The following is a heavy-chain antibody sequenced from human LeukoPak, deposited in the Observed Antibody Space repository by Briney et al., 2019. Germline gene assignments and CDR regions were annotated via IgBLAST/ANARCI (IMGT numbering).Heavy chain of an antibody. J-gene: IGHJ4*01. CDR2: IYKSENT. V-gene: IGHV4-59*01. CDR1: GASTSSFC. Sequence: PSETLSPTCAVSGASTSSFCSNWVRQPPGKGLEWIGYIYKSENTNYNPSLKSRVTISGDTSKNGFSLKLTSVTAADTAEYYCVICEGWQLDYWGQGTLVTVSS. D-gene: IGHD2/OR15-2a*01. CDR3: VICEGWQLDY.